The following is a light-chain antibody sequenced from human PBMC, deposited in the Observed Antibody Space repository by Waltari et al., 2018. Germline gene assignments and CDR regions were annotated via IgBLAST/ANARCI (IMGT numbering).Light chain of an antibody. CDR3: CSFAGSYTWV. V-gene: IGLV2-11*01. CDR1: LSHVGRYKP. J-gene: IGLJ3*02. Sequence: QSALTQPRSVSGSPGQPVTLSCPGTLSHVGRYKPLSWYQQHPGEAPKLIFYDVTKRPSGVPDRFSGSKSGNTASLTISGLQAEDEADYYCCSFAGSYTWVFGGGTKVTVL. CDR2: DVT.